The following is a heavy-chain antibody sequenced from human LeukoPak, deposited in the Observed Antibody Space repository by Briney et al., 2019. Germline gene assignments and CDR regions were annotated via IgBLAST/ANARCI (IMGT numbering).Heavy chain of an antibody. Sequence: PSETLSLTCTVSGGSISSGSYYWSWIRQPAGKGLEWIGRIYTSGSTNYNPSLKSRVTISVDTSKNQFSLKLSSVTAADTAVYYCAGTGYDILTGYYVVDNWGQGTLVTVSS. D-gene: IGHD3-9*01. CDR2: IYTSGST. CDR3: AGTGYDILTGYYVVDN. V-gene: IGHV4-61*02. J-gene: IGHJ4*02. CDR1: GGSISSGSYY.